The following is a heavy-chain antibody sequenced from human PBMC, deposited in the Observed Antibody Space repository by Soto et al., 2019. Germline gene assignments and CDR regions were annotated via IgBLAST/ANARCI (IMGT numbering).Heavy chain of an antibody. CDR2: IKHGGST. CDR1: GGSFSDYY. D-gene: IGHD3-16*01. CDR3: ARGRGEVDY. V-gene: IGHV4-34*01. J-gene: IGHJ4*02. Sequence: SETLSLTCVVSGGSFSDYYWNWIRQPPGKGLEWIGEIKHGGSTNYNPSLKTRVTMSLDTSKNQVSLKLTSVTAADTAVYYCARGRGEVDYWGQGTQVTVSS.